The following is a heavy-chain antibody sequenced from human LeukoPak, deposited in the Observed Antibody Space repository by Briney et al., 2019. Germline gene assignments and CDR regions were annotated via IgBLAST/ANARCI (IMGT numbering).Heavy chain of an antibody. CDR2: IIPIFGTA. D-gene: IGHD5-18*01. V-gene: IGHV1-69*05. J-gene: IGHJ3*01. CDR3: ASEDTAMDAFGG. CDR1: GGTFSSYA. Sequence: GASVKVSCKASGGTFSSYAISWVRQAPGQRLEWMGRIIPIFGTANYAQKFQGRVTITTDESTSTAYMELSSLRSEDTAGYYCASEDTAMDAFGGWGQGTTVSVSS.